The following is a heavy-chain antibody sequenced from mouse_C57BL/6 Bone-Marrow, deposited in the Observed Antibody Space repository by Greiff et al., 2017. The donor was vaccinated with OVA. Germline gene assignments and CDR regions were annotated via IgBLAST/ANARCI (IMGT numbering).Heavy chain of an antibody. J-gene: IGHJ4*01. CDR2: INPNNGGT. CDR1: GYTFTDYN. Sequence: EVQLQQSGPKLVKPGASVKIPCKASGYTFTDYNMDWVKQSHGKSLEWIGDINPNNGGTIYNQKFKGKATLTVDKSSSTAYMELRSLTSEDTAVYYCARKFYYAMDYWGQGTSVTVSS. CDR3: ARKFYYAMDY. V-gene: IGHV1-18*01.